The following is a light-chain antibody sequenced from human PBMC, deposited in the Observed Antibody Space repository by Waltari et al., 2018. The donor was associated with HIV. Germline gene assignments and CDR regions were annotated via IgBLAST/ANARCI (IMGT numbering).Light chain of an antibody. V-gene: IGLV3-25*03. CDR3: QSADSSYTYPGVV. CDR2: KDS. Sequence: SYELTQPPSVSVSPGQTARITCSGDALPKHYAYWYQQKPGQAPVLVIYKDSERPSGSPERFSGSSSGTTVTLTISGVQAEDEADYYCQSADSSYTYPGVVFGGGTKLTVL. J-gene: IGLJ2*01. CDR1: ALPKHY.